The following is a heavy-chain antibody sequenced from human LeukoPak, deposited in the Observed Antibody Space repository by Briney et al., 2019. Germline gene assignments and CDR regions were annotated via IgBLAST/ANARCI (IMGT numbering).Heavy chain of an antibody. CDR2: IIPIFGTA. CDR3: ARESPTYCSSTSCPRGYYYYYMDV. D-gene: IGHD2-2*01. J-gene: IGHJ6*03. CDR1: GGTFSSYA. V-gene: IGHV1-69*05. Sequence: ASVKVSCKASGGTFSSYAISWVRQAPGQGLEWMGRIIPIFGTANYAQKFQGRVTITTDESTSTAYMELSSLRSEDTAVYYCARESPTYCSSTSCPRGYYYYYMDVWGKGTTVTVSS.